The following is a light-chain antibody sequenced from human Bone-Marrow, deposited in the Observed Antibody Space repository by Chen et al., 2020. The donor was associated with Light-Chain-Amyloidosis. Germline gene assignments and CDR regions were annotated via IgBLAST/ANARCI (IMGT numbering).Light chain of an antibody. CDR1: SSDVGGDNH. V-gene: IGLV2-14*01. CDR2: EVT. Sequence: QSALTQPASVSGSPGQSITISCTGTSSDVGGDNHVSWYQQHPDKAPQLMIYEVTNRPSWVPVRFSGSKSDTTASLTISGLQTEAEADYVCSSYTITNTLVFGSGTRVTVL. CDR3: SSYTITNTLV. J-gene: IGLJ1*01.